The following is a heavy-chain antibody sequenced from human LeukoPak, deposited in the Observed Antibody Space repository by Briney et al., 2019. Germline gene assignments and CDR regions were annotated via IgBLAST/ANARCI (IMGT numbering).Heavy chain of an antibody. J-gene: IGHJ4*02. V-gene: IGHV3-20*04. CDR3: ARASGPAGPYYFDY. Sequence: GGSLRLSCAASGFTFDDYGMSWVRQAPGKGPEWVSGINWNGGSTGYADSVKGRFTISRDNAKNSLYLQMNSLRAEDTALYYCARASGPAGPYYFDYWGQGTLVTVSS. CDR2: INWNGGST. D-gene: IGHD6-25*01. CDR1: GFTFDDYG.